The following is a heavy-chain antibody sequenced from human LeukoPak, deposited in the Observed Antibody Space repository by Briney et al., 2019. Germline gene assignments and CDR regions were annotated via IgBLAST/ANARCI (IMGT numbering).Heavy chain of an antibody. CDR2: ISGSGGST. V-gene: IGHV3-23*01. CDR3: AIAGYSSSPDY. Sequence: GGSLRLSCAASGFTFSSYWMSWVRQAPGKGQEWVSAISGSGGSTYYADSVKGRFTISRDNSKNTLYLQMNSLRAEDTAVYYCAIAGYSSSPDYWGQGTLVTVSS. J-gene: IGHJ4*02. D-gene: IGHD6-13*01. CDR1: GFTFSSYW.